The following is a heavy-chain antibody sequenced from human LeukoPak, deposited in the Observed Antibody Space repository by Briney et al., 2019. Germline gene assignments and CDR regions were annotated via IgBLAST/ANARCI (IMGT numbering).Heavy chain of an antibody. Sequence: GGSLRLSCTASGFTFGDYAMSWFRQAPGKGLEWVGFIRSKAYGGTTEYAASVKGRFTISRDDSKSIAYLQMNSLKTEDTAVYHCTRVYYYDSSGYHRPFDYWGQGTLVTVSS. CDR3: TRVYYYDSSGYHRPFDY. J-gene: IGHJ4*02. V-gene: IGHV3-49*03. CDR1: GFTFGDYA. CDR2: IRSKAYGGTT. D-gene: IGHD3-22*01.